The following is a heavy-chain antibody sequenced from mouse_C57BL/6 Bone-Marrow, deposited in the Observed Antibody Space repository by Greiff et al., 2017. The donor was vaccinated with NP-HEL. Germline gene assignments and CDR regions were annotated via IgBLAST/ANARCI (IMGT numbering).Heavy chain of an antibody. D-gene: IGHD2-1*01. Sequence: EVQVVESGGGLVKPGGSLKLSCAASGFTFSDYGMHWVRQAPEKGLEWVAYISSGSSTIYYADTVKGRFTISRDNAKNTLFLQMTSLRSEDTAMYYCAVYYGNYRAMDYWGQGTSVTVSS. J-gene: IGHJ4*01. CDR2: ISSGSSTI. V-gene: IGHV5-17*01. CDR3: AVYYGNYRAMDY. CDR1: GFTFSDYG.